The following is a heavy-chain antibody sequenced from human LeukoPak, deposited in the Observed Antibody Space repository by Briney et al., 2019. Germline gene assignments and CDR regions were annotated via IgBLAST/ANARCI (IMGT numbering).Heavy chain of an antibody. CDR2: ISASGGST. Sequence: GGSLRLSCVASGFTFSNYGMSWVRQAPGKGLEWVSAISASGGSTYYAGSVKGRFTISRDNSKNTLYLQMNSLRAEDTAVYYCAKDPPFWSGYCDYWGQGTLVTVSS. CDR1: GFTFSNYG. J-gene: IGHJ4*02. D-gene: IGHD3-3*01. CDR3: AKDPPFWSGYCDY. V-gene: IGHV3-23*01.